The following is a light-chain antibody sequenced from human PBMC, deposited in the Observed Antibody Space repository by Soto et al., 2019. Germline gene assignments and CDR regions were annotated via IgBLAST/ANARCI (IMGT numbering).Light chain of an antibody. CDR3: ISYTVSRSYV. J-gene: IGLJ1*01. CDR2: EGN. V-gene: IGLV2-14*02. Sequence: QSALTQPASVSGSPGQSITISCTGISSDGGTNNLVSWYQQHPGKAPKLMIYEGNKRPSGISNRFSGSKSGNTASLTISGLQAEDEADYYCISYTVSRSYVFGTGTQLTVL. CDR1: SSDGGTNNL.